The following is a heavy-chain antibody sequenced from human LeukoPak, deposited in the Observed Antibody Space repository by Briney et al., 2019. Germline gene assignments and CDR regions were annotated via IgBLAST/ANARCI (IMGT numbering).Heavy chain of an antibody. D-gene: IGHD3-10*01. J-gene: IGHJ4*02. CDR2: IYPGDSDT. V-gene: IGHV5-51*01. CDR3: ARQKASGGDLYYGSGSFVY. Sequence: GGSLKISCKGSGYSFTSYWIGWVRQMPGKGLEWMGIIYPGDSDTRYSPSSQGQVTISADKSISTAYLQWSSLKASDTAMYYCARQKASGGDLYYGSGSFVYWGQGTLVTVSS. CDR1: GYSFTSYW.